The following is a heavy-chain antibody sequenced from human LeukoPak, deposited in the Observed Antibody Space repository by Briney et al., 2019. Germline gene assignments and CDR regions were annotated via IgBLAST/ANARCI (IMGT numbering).Heavy chain of an antibody. CDR2: IFGSGGSA. Sequence: GGPLRLSCAASGFTFNSYAMYWVRQAPGKGLEWVSGIFGSGGSANYADSVKGRFTISRDNSKNTVYLQMDRLRVEDTAVYYCGKTTTGYSSGRYPGWPVDYWGQGTLVTVSS. V-gene: IGHV3-23*01. J-gene: IGHJ4*02. D-gene: IGHD6-19*01. CDR1: GFTFNSYA. CDR3: GKTTTGYSSGRYPGWPVDY.